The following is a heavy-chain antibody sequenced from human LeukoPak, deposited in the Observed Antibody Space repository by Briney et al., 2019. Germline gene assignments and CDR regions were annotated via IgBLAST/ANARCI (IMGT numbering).Heavy chain of an antibody. CDR3: AHRPSGSYPFDY. CDR1: GFSLSTSGVG. CDR2: IYWDDDK. J-gene: IGHJ4*02. Sequence: GPTVVKPTQTLTLTCTFSGFSLSTSGVGVGWIRQPPGKSLEWLALIYWDDDKRYSPSMKSRLTITKDTSKNLVVLTMTNMDPVDTATYYCAHRPSGSYPFDYWGQGTLVTVSS. V-gene: IGHV2-5*02. D-gene: IGHD3-10*01.